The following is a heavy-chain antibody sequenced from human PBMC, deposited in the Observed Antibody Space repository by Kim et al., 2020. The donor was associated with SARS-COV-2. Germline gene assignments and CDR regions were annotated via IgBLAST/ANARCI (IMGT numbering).Heavy chain of an antibody. J-gene: IGHJ4*02. CDR1: GGSISSYY. Sequence: SETLSLTCTVSGGSISSYYWSWIRQPPGKGLEWIGYIYYSGSTNYNPSLKSRVTISVDTSKNQFSLKLSSVTAADTAVYYCARHRTVPAAIWVFDYWGQGTLVTVSS. D-gene: IGHD2-2*02. V-gene: IGHV4-59*08. CDR3: ARHRTVPAAIWVFDY. CDR2: IYYSGST.